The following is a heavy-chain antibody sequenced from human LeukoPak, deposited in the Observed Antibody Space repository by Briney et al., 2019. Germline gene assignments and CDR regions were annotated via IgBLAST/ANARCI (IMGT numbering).Heavy chain of an antibody. V-gene: IGHV4-59*01. CDR2: IYYSGST. CDR3: ARLSAAVQH. Sequence: TSETLSLTCTVSGGSISSYYWSWIRQPPGKGLEWIGYIYYSGSTNYNPTLKSRVTISVDTPKNQFSLKLSSVTAADTAVYYCARLSAAVQHWGQGTLVTVSS. J-gene: IGHJ1*01. CDR1: GGSISSYY. D-gene: IGHD6-13*01.